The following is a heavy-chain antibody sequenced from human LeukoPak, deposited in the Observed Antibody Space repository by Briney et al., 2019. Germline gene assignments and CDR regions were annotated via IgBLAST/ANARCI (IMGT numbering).Heavy chain of an antibody. CDR2: ISSRSTYI. J-gene: IGHJ4*02. CDR3: AREPTAMIL. Sequence: GGSLRLSCATSGFTFSSYSMNWVRQTPGKGLEWVSSISSRSTYIYYADSVKGRFTISRDNAKNSLYLQMNSLRAEDTAVYYCAREPTAMILWGQGTLVTVSS. D-gene: IGHD5-18*01. V-gene: IGHV3-21*01. CDR1: GFTFSSYS.